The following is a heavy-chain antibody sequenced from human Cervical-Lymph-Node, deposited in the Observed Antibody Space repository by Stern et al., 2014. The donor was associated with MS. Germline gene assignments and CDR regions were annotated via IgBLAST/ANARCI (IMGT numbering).Heavy chain of an antibody. Sequence: VQLVESGPGLVQPSQTLSLTCTVSGGSISRGDYYWSWIRQPQGKGLEWIGYIYHSGSTYYNPSLKSRVTISVDTSKNQFSLKLSYVTAADTAVYYCSSANCSSTSCPNWFDPWGQGTLVTVSS. D-gene: IGHD2-2*01. CDR1: GGSISRGDYY. CDR3: SSANCSSTSCPNWFDP. CDR2: IYHSGST. J-gene: IGHJ5*02. V-gene: IGHV4-30-4*01.